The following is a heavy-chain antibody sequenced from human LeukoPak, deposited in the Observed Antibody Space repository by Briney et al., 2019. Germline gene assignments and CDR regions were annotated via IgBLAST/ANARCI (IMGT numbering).Heavy chain of an antibody. V-gene: IGHV3-33*01. CDR1: GFTFSSYG. J-gene: IGHJ4*02. Sequence: GGSLRLSCAASGFTFSSYGMHWVRQAPGKGLEWVAVIWYDGSNKYYADSVKGRFTISRDNSKNTLYLQMNSLRAEDTAVYYCARGLNETEITALGYWGQGTLVTVSS. CDR2: IWYDGSNK. D-gene: IGHD3-16*01. CDR3: ARGLNETEITALGY.